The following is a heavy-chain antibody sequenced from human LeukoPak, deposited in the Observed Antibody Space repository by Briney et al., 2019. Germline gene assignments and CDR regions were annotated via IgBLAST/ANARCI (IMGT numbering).Heavy chain of an antibody. CDR2: ISGSGGST. Sequence: GGSLRLSCAASGLTFSSYAMSWVRQAPGKGLEWVSAISGSGGSTYYADSVKGRFTISRDNSKNTLYLQMNSLRAEDTAVYYCAKGRRITMVRGAVDYWGQGTLVTVSS. D-gene: IGHD3-10*01. CDR1: GLTFSSYA. V-gene: IGHV3-23*01. CDR3: AKGRRITMVRGAVDY. J-gene: IGHJ4*02.